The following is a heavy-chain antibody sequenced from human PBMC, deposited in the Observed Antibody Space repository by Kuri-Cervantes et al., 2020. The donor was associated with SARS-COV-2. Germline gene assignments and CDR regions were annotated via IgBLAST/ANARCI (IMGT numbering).Heavy chain of an antibody. Sequence: GGSLRLSCAASGFTFSSYSMNWVRQAPGKGLEWVSYISSSRSTIYYADSVKGRFTISRDNSKNTLYLQMNSLRAEDTAVYSCAKGVNYYDSSGYETWGQGTLVTVSS. CDR2: ISSSRSTI. CDR3: AKGVNYYDSSGYET. V-gene: IGHV3-48*01. D-gene: IGHD3-22*01. CDR1: GFTFSSYS. J-gene: IGHJ5*02.